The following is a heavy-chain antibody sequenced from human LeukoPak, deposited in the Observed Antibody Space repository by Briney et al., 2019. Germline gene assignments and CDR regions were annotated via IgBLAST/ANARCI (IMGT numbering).Heavy chain of an antibody. J-gene: IGHJ4*02. V-gene: IGHV3-74*01. CDR3: ARVDGYNFQYYFDY. CDR1: GFTFSNYW. Sequence: GGSLRLSCAASGFTFSNYWMHWVRQAPGKGLVWVSRINSDGSSTSYADSVKGRFTISRDNAKNTLYLQMNSLRAEDTAEYYCARVDGYNFQYYFDYWGQGTLVTVSS. D-gene: IGHD5-24*01. CDR2: INSDGSST.